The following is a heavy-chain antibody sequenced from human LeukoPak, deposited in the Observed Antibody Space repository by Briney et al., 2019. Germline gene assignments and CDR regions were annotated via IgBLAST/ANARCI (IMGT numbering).Heavy chain of an antibody. CDR2: ISYDGSNK. J-gene: IGHJ4*02. V-gene: IGHV3-30-3*01. Sequence: PGRSLRLSCAASGFTFSSYAMDWVRQAPGKGLEWAAVISYDGSNKYYADSVKGRFTISRDNSKNTLYLQMNSLRAEDTAVYYCATPLRYFDWLGYWGQGTLVTVSS. D-gene: IGHD3-9*01. CDR3: ATPLRYFDWLGY. CDR1: GFTFSSYA.